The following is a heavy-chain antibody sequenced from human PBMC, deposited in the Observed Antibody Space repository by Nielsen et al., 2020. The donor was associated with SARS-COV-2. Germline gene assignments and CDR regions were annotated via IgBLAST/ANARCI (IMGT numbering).Heavy chain of an antibody. CDR3: ARIYSSSYIDY. J-gene: IGHJ4*02. Sequence: GGSLRLSCVGSGFTFSSYGMTWFRQAPGKGLEWVANIKHDGSEKYYVDSVKGRFTISRDNAKNSMSLQMNSLRAEDTAVYYCARIYSSSYIDYWGQGALVTVSS. CDR2: IKHDGSEK. V-gene: IGHV3-7*01. D-gene: IGHD6-13*01. CDR1: GFTFSSYG.